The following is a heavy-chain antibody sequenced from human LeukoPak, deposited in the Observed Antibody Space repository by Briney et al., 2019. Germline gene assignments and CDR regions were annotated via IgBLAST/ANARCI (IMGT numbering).Heavy chain of an antibody. V-gene: IGHV4-39*01. Sequence: SETLSLTCTVSGDSISSSNCYWAWIRQPPGKGLEWIASINYSGTTFHNPSLKSRVTISVDTSKNQFSLKLSSVTAADTAVYYCARHSEYYYDSSGYFDYWGQGTLVTVSS. J-gene: IGHJ4*02. D-gene: IGHD3-22*01. CDR1: GDSISSSNCY. CDR2: INYSGTT. CDR3: ARHSEYYYDSSGYFDY.